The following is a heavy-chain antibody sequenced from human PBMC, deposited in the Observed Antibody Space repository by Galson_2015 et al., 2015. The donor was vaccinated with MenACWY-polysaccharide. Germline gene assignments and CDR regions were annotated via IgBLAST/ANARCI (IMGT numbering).Heavy chain of an antibody. CDR3: ARGPYGA. V-gene: IGHV1-8*01. CDR2: MNPRSGHT. Sequence: SVKVSCKASGYTFTYNDINWVRQAPGQRLEWMGLMNPRSGHTEYAQKFQGRVTMTSNTAIGTAYMELTSLISEDTAVYYCARGPYGAWGRGTLAIVSS. CDR1: GYTFTYND. D-gene: IGHD3-10*01. J-gene: IGHJ5*02.